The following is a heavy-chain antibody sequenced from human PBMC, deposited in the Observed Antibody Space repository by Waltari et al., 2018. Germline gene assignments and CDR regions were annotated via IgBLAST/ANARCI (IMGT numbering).Heavy chain of an antibody. Sequence: EVQLVESGGGLVQPGGSLRLSCAASGFTFSSFSMNWVRQAPGKGLEWVSYISSSSSTIYDADSVKGRFTISRDNAKNSLYLQMNSLRAEDTAVYYCARDGVNNYGMDGWGQGTTVTVA. CDR3: ARDGVNNYGMDG. CDR1: GFTFSSFS. J-gene: IGHJ6*01. V-gene: IGHV3-48*01. CDR2: ISSSSSTI. D-gene: IGHD2-8*01.